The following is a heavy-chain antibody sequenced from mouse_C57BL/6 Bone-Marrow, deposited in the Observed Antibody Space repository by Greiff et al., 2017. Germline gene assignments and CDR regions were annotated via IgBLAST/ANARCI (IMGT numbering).Heavy chain of an antibody. D-gene: IGHD2-14*01. CDR1: GYAFSSYW. J-gene: IGHJ3*01. CDR3: ARWVLRGFAY. Sequence: QVQLQQSGAELVKPGASVKISCKASGYAFSSYWLNWVKQGPGKGLEWIGQIYPGDGDTNYNGKFKGKATLTADKSSSTADMQLSSLTSEDSAVYFCARWVLRGFAYWGQGTLVTVSA. V-gene: IGHV1-80*01. CDR2: IYPGDGDT.